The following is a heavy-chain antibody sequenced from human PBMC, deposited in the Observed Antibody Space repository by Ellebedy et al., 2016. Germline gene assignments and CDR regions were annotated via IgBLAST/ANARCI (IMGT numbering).Heavy chain of an antibody. Sequence: GGSLRLSCAASGFTVSSNYMSWVRQAPGKGLEWVSVIYSGGSTYYADSVKGRFTISRDNSKNTLYLQMNSLRAEDTAVYHCARTPYSSGWGDYWGQGTLVTVSS. CDR2: IYSGGST. V-gene: IGHV3-66*01. CDR1: GFTVSSNY. D-gene: IGHD6-19*01. CDR3: ARTPYSSGWGDY. J-gene: IGHJ4*02.